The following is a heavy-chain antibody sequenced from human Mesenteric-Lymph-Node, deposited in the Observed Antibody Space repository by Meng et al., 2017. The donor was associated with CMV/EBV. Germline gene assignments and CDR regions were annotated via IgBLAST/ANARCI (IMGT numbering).Heavy chain of an antibody. J-gene: IGHJ4*02. CDR3: ARDPSNDYGGNSLGY. CDR2: IYSGGST. CDR1: GFTVSSNY. Sequence: GESLKISCAASGFTVSSNYMSWVRQAPGKGLEWVSVIYSGGSTYYADSVKGRFTISRDNSKNTLYLQMNSLRAEDTAVYYCARDPSNDYGGNSLGYWGQGTLVTRLL. V-gene: IGHV3-53*01. D-gene: IGHD4-23*01.